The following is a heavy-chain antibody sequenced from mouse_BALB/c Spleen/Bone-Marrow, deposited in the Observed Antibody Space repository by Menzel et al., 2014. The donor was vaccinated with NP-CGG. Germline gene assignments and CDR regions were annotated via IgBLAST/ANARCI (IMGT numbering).Heavy chain of an antibody. V-gene: IGHV5-9*02. D-gene: IGHD4-1*01. CDR3: ARQGTGTGYFDY. CDR1: GFAFSSYD. J-gene: IGHJ2*01. CDR2: FSSGDNYA. Sequence: EVKLVESGGGLVKPGGSLKLSCAASGFAFSSYDMSWVRQTPEKRLEWVATFSSGDNYAYYPGSVKGRFTLSRDNARNTLYLQMTSLRSEDTAFYYCARQGTGTGYFDYWGQGTTLTVSS.